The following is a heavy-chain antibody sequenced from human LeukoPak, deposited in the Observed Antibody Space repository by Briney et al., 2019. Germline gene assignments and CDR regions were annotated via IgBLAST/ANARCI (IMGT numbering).Heavy chain of an antibody. D-gene: IGHD6-13*01. V-gene: IGHV3-48*03. CDR2: ISTSGSTI. J-gene: IGHJ1*01. CDR3: APCSSNWYVYFQH. Sequence: PGGSLRLSCAASGFTFSSYEMNWVRQAPGKGLEWVSYISTSGSTIYYADSVKGRFTISRDNAENSLFLQMNSLRAEDTAVYYCAPCSSNWYVYFQHWGQGTLVTVSS. CDR1: GFTFSSYE.